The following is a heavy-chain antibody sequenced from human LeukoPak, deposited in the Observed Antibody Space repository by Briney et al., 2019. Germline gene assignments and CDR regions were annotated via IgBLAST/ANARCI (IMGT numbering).Heavy chain of an antibody. Sequence: GGSLRLSCAASGFTFSNAWMSWVRQAPGKGLEWVGRIKSKTDGGTTDYAAPVKGRFTISRDDSKNTLYLQMNSLKTEDTAVYYCTTALIVGAPQGAFDTWGQGTMVTVSS. CDR3: TTALIVGAPQGAFDT. D-gene: IGHD1-26*01. CDR2: IKSKTDGGTT. J-gene: IGHJ3*02. CDR1: GFTFSNAW. V-gene: IGHV3-15*01.